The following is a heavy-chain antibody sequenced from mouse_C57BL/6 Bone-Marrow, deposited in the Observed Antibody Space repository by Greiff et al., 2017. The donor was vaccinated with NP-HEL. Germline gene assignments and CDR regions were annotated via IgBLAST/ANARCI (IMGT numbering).Heavy chain of an antibody. CDR2: ISDGGSYT. CDR1: GFTFSSYA. Sequence: EVHLVESGGGLVKPGGSLKLSCAASGFTFSSYAMSWVRQTPEKRLEWVATISDGGSYTYYPDNVKGRFTISRDNAKNNLYLHMSHLKSEDTAMYYCSRHGYPAWFAYWGQGTVVTVTA. J-gene: IGHJ3*01. V-gene: IGHV5-4*01. CDR3: SRHGYPAWFAY. D-gene: IGHD2-2*01.